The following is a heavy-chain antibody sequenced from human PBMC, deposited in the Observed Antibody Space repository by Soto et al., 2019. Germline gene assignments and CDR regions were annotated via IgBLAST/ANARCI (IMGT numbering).Heavy chain of an antibody. V-gene: IGHV3-30-3*01. D-gene: IGHD2-21*01. J-gene: IGHJ5*02. CDR2: ISYDGSNK. CDR1: GFTFSIYA. CDR3: AREYSDGWFDP. Sequence: QVQLVESGGGVVQPGRSLRLSCAASGFTFSIYAMHWVRQALGKGLEWVAVISYDGSNKYYADPVKGRFTISRDNSKNTVYLQMNSLRAGDSAVYYCAREYSDGWFDPWGQGTLVTVSS.